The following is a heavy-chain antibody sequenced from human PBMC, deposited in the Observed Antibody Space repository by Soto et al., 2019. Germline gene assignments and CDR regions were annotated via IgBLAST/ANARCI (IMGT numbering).Heavy chain of an antibody. J-gene: IGHJ5*02. Sequence: QITLKESGPTLVKPTQTLTLTCTFSGFSLTTSEVGVGWIRQPPGKALEWLALIYWNDDKRYSPSLKGRLIIPKDPAKTQVVHAITNMVPVDTATYYSAHHTITPASDWVHPWGPGTLVTVSS. CDR2: IYWNDDK. CDR3: AHHTITPASDWVHP. D-gene: IGHD6-25*01. V-gene: IGHV2-5*01. CDR1: GFSLTTSEVG.